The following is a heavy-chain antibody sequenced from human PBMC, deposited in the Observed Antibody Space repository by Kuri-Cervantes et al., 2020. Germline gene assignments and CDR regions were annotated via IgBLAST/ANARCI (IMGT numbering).Heavy chain of an antibody. D-gene: IGHD3-22*01. CDR3: ARDSYYYDSSGKRNWYFDL. CDR1: GGSISSGGYS. J-gene: IGHJ2*01. CDR2: IYHSGSA. Sequence: SCAVSGGSISSGGYSWSWIRQPPGKGLEWIGYIYHSGSAYYNPSLKSRVTISVDTSKNQFSLKLSPVTAADTAVYYCARDSYYYDSSGKRNWYFDLWGRGTLVTVSS. V-gene: IGHV4-30-2*01.